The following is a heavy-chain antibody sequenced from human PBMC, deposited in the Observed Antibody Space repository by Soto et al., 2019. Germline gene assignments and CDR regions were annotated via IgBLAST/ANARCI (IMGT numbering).Heavy chain of an antibody. D-gene: IGHD6-19*01. J-gene: IGHJ5*02. V-gene: IGHV5-51*01. CDR3: ARTWEQWLVRGWFDP. Sequence: GESLKISCQGSGYSFTSYWIGWVRQMPGKGLEWMGIIYPGDSDTRYSPSFQGQVTISADKSISTAYLQWSSLKASDTAMYYCARTWEQWLVRGWFDPWGQGTLVTVSS. CDR1: GYSFTSYW. CDR2: IYPGDSDT.